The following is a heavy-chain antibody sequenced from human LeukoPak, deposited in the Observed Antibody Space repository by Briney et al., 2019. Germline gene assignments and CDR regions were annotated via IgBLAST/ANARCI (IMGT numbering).Heavy chain of an antibody. D-gene: IGHD6-13*01. CDR1: GFTFSSYE. J-gene: IGHJ4*02. CDR2: ISSSGSTI. Sequence: GGSLRLSCAASGFTFSSYEMNWVRQAPGKGLEWVSYISSSGSTIYYADSVKGRFTISRDNAKNSLYLQMNSLRAEDTAVYYCARPDTGYSSTLWGQGTLVTVSS. CDR3: ARPDTGYSSTL. V-gene: IGHV3-48*03.